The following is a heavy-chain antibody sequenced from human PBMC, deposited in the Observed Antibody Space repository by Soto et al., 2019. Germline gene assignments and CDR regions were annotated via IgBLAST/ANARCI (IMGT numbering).Heavy chain of an antibody. J-gene: IGHJ3*02. Sequence: GGSLRLSCAASGFTFSDYYMSWIRQAPGKGLEWVSYISSSGGTIYYADSVKGRFTISRDNAKNSLYLQMNSLRAEDTAVYYCARSRFDSSGNDAFDIWGQGTMVTVSS. CDR3: ARSRFDSSGNDAFDI. D-gene: IGHD6-19*01. CDR1: GFTFSDYY. V-gene: IGHV3-11*01. CDR2: ISSSGGTI.